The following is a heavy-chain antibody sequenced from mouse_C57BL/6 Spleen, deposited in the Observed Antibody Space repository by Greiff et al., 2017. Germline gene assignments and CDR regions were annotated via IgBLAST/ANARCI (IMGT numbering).Heavy chain of an antibody. J-gene: IGHJ4*01. CDR1: GYTFTEYT. CDR2: FYPGSGSI. D-gene: IGHD2-3*01. CDR3: ARVYDEGYAMDY. V-gene: IGHV1-62-2*01. Sequence: VQLQQSGAELVKPGASVKLSCKASGYTFTEYTIHWVQQRSGQGLEWIGWFYPGSGSIKYNEKFKDKATLTADKSSSTVYMVLSRLTSENSAVYLCARVYDEGYAMDYWGQGTSVTVSS.